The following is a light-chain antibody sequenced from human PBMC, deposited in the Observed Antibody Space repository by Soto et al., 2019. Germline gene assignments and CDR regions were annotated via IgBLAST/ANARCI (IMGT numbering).Light chain of an antibody. CDR3: QKYNSAPT. CDR1: QGISNK. Sequence: DMQMTQSPSSLSASVGDRVTITCRASQGISNKLAWYQQKPGKVPKLLIYAASTLQSGVPSRFSGSGSGTDFTLTISSLQPEDVATYYCQKYNSAPTFGQGTRREIK. J-gene: IGKJ5*01. CDR2: AAS. V-gene: IGKV1-27*01.